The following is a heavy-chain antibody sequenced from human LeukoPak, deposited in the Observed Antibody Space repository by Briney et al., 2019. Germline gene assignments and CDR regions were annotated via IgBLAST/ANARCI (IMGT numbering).Heavy chain of an antibody. D-gene: IGHD1-1*01. Sequence: GASVKVSCKVSGDTLTELSMHWVRQAPGTGLEWMGGFDPEDGESIYAQKFQGRVTMTEDTSTDTAYMELSSLRSEDTAVYYCATDQRYNNNRQNDYWGQGTLVTVSS. CDR3: ATDQRYNNNRQNDY. V-gene: IGHV1-24*01. CDR1: GDTLTELS. CDR2: FDPEDGES. J-gene: IGHJ4*02.